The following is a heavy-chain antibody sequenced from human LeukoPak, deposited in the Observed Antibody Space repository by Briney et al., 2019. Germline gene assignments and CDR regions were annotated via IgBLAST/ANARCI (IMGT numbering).Heavy chain of an antibody. V-gene: IGHV4-34*01. CDR2: INHSGST. D-gene: IGHD3-10*01. CDR3: ASRRPKVRGVIIRSHNWFDP. CDR1: GGSFSGYY. J-gene: IGHJ5*02. Sequence: SETLSLTCAVYGGSFSGYYWSWIRQPPGKGLEWIGEINHSGSTNYNPSLKSRVTISVDTSKNQFSLKLSSVTAADTAVYYCASRRPKVRGVIIRSHNWFDPWGQGTLVTVSS.